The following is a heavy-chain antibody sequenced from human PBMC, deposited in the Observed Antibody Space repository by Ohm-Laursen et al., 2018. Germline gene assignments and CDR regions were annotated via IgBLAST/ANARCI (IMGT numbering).Heavy chain of an antibody. D-gene: IGHD3-22*01. CDR1: GFTFDDYA. CDR2: ISWNSGSI. Sequence: SLRLSCAASGFTFDDYAMHWVRQAPGKGLEWVSGISWNSGSIGYADSVKGRFTISRDNAKNSLHLQMNSLKTEDTAVYYCARGGGDSSHYCPDYWGQGTLVTVSS. V-gene: IGHV3-9*01. J-gene: IGHJ4*02. CDR3: ARGGGDSSHYCPDY.